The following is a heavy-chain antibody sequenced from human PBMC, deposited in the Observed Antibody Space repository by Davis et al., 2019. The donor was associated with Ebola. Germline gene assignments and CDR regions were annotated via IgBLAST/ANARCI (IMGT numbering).Heavy chain of an antibody. J-gene: IGHJ4*02. CDR2: ISYDGSNK. CDR3: ARARRAYYYDSSGSFLDY. Sequence: GGSLRLSCAASGFTFSSYAMHWVRQAPGKGLEWVAVISYDGSNKYYADSVKGRFTISRDNSKNTLYLQMNSLRAEDTAVYYCARARRAYYYDSSGSFLDYWGQGTLVTVSS. V-gene: IGHV3-30-3*01. CDR1: GFTFSSYA. D-gene: IGHD3-22*01.